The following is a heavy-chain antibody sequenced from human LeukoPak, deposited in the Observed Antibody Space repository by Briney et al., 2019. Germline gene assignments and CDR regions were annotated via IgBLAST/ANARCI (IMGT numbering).Heavy chain of an antibody. CDR2: LDQDGSER. CDR3: ASYYDPLVGDAFDI. J-gene: IGHJ3*02. V-gene: IGHV3-7*01. CDR1: GFPFSTYW. Sequence: GGSLRLSCAASGFPFSTYWMAWVRQAPGKGLEWVANLDQDGSERYYLDSVKGRFTISRDNAKTSLYLQMNNLRVEDTAVCYCASYYDPLVGDAFDIWGQGAMVMVSS. D-gene: IGHD3-22*01.